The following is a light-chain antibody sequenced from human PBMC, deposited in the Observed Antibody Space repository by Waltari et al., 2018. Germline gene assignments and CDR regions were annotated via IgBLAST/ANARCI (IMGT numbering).Light chain of an antibody. CDR1: QSVSSN. V-gene: IGKV3-15*01. CDR3: QQYNNWPPGYT. Sequence: EILLPHSPATLSVSARERAPLSCRASQSVSSNLAWYQQKPGQAPRLLIYGASTRATGIPARFSGSGSGTEFTLTISSLQSEDFAVYYCQQYNNWPPGYTFGQGTKLEIK. CDR2: GAS. J-gene: IGKJ2*01.